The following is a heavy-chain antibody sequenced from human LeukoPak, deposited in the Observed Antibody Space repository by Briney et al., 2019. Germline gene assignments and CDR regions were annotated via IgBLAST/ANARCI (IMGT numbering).Heavy chain of an antibody. D-gene: IGHD2-15*01. J-gene: IGHJ4*02. V-gene: IGHV1-2*02. CDR3: ARYCNDGSCFSKALDY. Sequence: VASVKVSCKASGYTFTKYFLHWVRQAPGQGLEWMGWINPNGGGTIYAQKFQGRVTMTRDTSISTAYMEVNRLTSDDTAVYYCARYCNDGSCFSKALDYWGQGTLATVSS. CDR1: GYTFTKYF. CDR2: INPNGGGT.